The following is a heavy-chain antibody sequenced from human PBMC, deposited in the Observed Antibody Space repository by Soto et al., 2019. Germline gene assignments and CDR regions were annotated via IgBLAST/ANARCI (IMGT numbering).Heavy chain of an antibody. J-gene: IGHJ3*02. V-gene: IGHV1-3*01. CDR1: GYTFTSYA. CDR3: ARDLGGGYSSSQVAGAFDI. D-gene: IGHD6-6*01. Sequence: ASVKVSCKASGYTFTSYAMHWVRQAPGQRLEWMGWINAGNGNTKYSQKFQGRVTITRDTSASTAYMELSSLRSEDTAVYYCARDLGGGYSSSQVAGAFDIWGQGTMVTVSS. CDR2: INAGNGNT.